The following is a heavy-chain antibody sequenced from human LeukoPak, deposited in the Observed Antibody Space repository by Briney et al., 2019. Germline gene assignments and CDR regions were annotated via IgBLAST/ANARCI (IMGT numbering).Heavy chain of an antibody. J-gene: IGHJ1*01. V-gene: IGHV3-11*01. D-gene: IGHD5-18*01. Sequence: PGGSLRLSCAASGFTFSDYYMSWIRQAPGKGLEWVSYISSSGSTIYYADSVKGRFTISRDNAKNSLYLQMNSLRAEDTAVYYCARGVDTAMVTFIFQHWGQGTLVTVFS. CDR3: ARGVDTAMVTFIFQH. CDR1: GFTFSDYY. CDR2: ISSSGSTI.